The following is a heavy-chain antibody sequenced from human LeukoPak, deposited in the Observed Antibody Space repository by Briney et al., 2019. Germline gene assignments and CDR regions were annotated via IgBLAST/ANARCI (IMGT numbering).Heavy chain of an antibody. V-gene: IGHV3-48*03. Sequence: GGSLRLSCAASGFTFSSYEMNWVRQAPGKGLEWVSYISSSGSTIYYADSVKGRFTISRDNAKNSLYLQMNSLRAEDTAVYYCARALFPPLDYRGQGALVTVSS. CDR3: ARALFPPLDY. J-gene: IGHJ4*02. D-gene: IGHD2/OR15-2a*01. CDR2: ISSSGSTI. CDR1: GFTFSSYE.